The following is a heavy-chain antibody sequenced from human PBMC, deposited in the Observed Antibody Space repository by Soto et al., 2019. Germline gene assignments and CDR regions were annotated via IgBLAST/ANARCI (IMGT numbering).Heavy chain of an antibody. CDR1: GYSFTSYW. CDR3: ARRYGYKHYYYGMDV. Sequence: PGESLKISCKGSGYSFTSYWIGWVRQMPGKGLECMGIIYPGDSDTRYSPSFQGQVTISADKSISTAYLQWSSLKASDTAMYYCARRYGYKHYYYGMDVWGQGTTVPVSS. CDR2: IYPGDSDT. D-gene: IGHD5-12*01. V-gene: IGHV5-51*01. J-gene: IGHJ6*02.